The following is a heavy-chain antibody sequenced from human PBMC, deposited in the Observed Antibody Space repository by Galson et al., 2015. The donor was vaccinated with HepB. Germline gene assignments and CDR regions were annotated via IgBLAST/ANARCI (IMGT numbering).Heavy chain of an antibody. CDR1: GFTFTSSA. CDR3: AAGEEWGWFDP. CDR2: IVVGSGNT. J-gene: IGHJ5*02. D-gene: IGHD2-8*01. V-gene: IGHV1-58*01. Sequence: SVKVSCKASGFTFTSSAVQWVRQARGQRLEWIGWIVVGSGNTNYAQKFQERVTITRGMSTSTAYMELSSLRSEDTAVYYCAAGEEWGWFDPWGQGTLVTVSS.